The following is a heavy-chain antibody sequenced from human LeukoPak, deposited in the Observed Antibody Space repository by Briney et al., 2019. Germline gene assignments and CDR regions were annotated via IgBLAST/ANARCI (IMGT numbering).Heavy chain of an antibody. V-gene: IGHV3-64D*09. CDR1: GFPFTKYA. J-gene: IGHJ4*02. D-gene: IGHD5-24*01. Sequence: GGSLRLSCAASGFPFTKYAMSWVRQAPGKGLEYVSAISNSGASTYYADSVKGGFTISRDHSKNTLYLQMRSLRAEDTAVYYCVKGEMATIPYFDFWGQGTLVTVSS. CDR3: VKGEMATIPYFDF. CDR2: ISNSGAST.